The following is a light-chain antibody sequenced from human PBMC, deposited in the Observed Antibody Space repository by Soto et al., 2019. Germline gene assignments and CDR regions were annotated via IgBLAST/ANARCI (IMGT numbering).Light chain of an antibody. CDR3: FSFSGG. CDR2: DVN. CDR1: NRDVGAYNY. J-gene: IGLJ2*01. V-gene: IGLV2-11*01. Sequence: QSALTQPRSVSGSPEQSVTISCTGTNRDVGAYNYVSWYQQHPGKAPKLIIYDVNKRPSGVPDWFSGSKSGITASLTISGLQAEDEADYHCFSFSGGIGGGTKLTVL.